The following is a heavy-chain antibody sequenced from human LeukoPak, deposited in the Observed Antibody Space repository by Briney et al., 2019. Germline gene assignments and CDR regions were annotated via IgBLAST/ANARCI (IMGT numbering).Heavy chain of an antibody. V-gene: IGHV3-23*01. J-gene: IGHJ3*02. CDR3: AKVMYSSSWALDAFDI. Sequence: GGSLRLSCAASGFTFSSYAMSWVRQAPGKGLEWVSAISGSGGSTYYADSVKGRFTISRDNSKNTLYLQMNSLRAEDTAVYYCAKVMYSSSWALDAFDIWGQGTMVTVSS. CDR1: GFTFSSYA. D-gene: IGHD6-13*01. CDR2: ISGSGGST.